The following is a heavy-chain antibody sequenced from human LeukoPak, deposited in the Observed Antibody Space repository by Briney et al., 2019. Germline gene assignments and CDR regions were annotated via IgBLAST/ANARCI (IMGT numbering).Heavy chain of an antibody. CDR2: ISGTGSHT. CDR3: AKGLWQWLGRGIDY. J-gene: IGHJ4*02. CDR1: GFTFRNYA. Sequence: GGTLRLSCAASGFTFRNYAMSWVRQAPGKGLEWVSAISGTGSHTFYADSVKGRFTISRDNSKNTLYLQMNSLRAEDTAVYYCAKGLWQWLGRGIDYWGQGTLVTVSS. V-gene: IGHV3-23*01. D-gene: IGHD6-19*01.